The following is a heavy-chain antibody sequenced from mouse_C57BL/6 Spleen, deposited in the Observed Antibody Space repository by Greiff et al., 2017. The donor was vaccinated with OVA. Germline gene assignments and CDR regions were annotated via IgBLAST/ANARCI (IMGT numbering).Heavy chain of an antibody. CDR3: ARPPHYYGSSYAFAD. Sequence: VQLQQSGAELARPGASVKLSCKASGYTFTSYGISWVKQRTGQGLEWIGEIYPRSGNTYYNEKFKGKATLTADKSSSTAYMELRSLTSEDSAVYFCARPPHYYGSSYAFADWGQGTLVTVSA. V-gene: IGHV1-81*01. CDR2: IYPRSGNT. D-gene: IGHD1-1*01. J-gene: IGHJ3*01. CDR1: GYTFTSYG.